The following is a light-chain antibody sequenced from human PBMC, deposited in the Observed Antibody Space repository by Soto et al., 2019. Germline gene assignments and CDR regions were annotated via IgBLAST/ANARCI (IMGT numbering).Light chain of an antibody. V-gene: IGKV1-33*01. CDR3: QQYDNLPT. CDR2: DAS. J-gene: IGKJ4*01. CDR1: QDISNY. Sequence: DIQMTQSPSSLSASVGDRVTITCQASQDISNYLNWYQQKPGKAPKLLIDDASNLETGVPSRFSGSGSGTDFTFTISSLQPEDIATYYCQQYDNLPTFGGGTKVESK.